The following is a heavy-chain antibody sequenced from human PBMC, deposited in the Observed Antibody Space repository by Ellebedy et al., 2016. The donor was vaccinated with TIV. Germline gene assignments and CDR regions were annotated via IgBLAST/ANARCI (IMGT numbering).Heavy chain of an antibody. CDR1: GGSIRSGDYS. J-gene: IGHJ4*02. D-gene: IGHD5-24*01. V-gene: IGHV4-61*08. CDR3: ARGASRRVATINRFDY. CDR2: INHSGST. Sequence: GSLRLXCTVPGGSIRSGDYSWSWIRQPPGKGLEWIGEINHSGSTNYNPSLKSRVTISVDTSKNQFSLKLSSVTAADTAVYYCARGASRRVATINRFDYWGKGTLVTVSS.